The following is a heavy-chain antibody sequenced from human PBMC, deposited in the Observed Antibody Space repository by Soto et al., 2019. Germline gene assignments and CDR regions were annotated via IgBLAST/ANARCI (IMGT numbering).Heavy chain of an antibody. D-gene: IGHD2-2*01. V-gene: IGHV4-59*01. Sequence: QVQLQESGPGLVKPSETLSLTCTVSGGSINSYYWSWIRQSPGKGLEWIGYVYYSGTTYYNPSLQSRVTMSVDTSKKQFSLKVRSVTAADTAIYFCARAGSTWRYFFEYWGQGSLVTVSS. J-gene: IGHJ4*02. CDR3: ARAGSTWRYFFEY. CDR1: GGSINSYY. CDR2: VYYSGTT.